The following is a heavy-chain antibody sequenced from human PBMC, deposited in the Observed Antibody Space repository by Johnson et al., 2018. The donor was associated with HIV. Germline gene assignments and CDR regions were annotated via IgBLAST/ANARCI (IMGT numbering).Heavy chain of an antibody. D-gene: IGHD7-27*01. V-gene: IGHV3-30*03. Sequence: VQLVESGGGVVQPGKSLTLSCVASGLSFSNFGIHWVRQAPGKGPEWVAVISYDGSNKYYADSVKGRFTIARDNSKNTLYLQMNSLRAEDTAVFYWGMSGVEDAAFDIWGQGTMVTVSS. CDR2: ISYDGSNK. CDR3: GMSGVEDAAFDI. J-gene: IGHJ3*02. CDR1: GLSFSNFG.